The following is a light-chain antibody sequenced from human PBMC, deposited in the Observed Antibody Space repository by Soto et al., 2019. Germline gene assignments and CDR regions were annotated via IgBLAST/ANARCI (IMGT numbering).Light chain of an antibody. Sequence: QSALTQPASVSGSPGQSITISCTGTSSDVGGHNYVSWYQQHPGKAPKLMIYEVSNRPSGFSNRFSGSKSGNTASLTISGLQAEDEADYYCSSYTSSSTWVFGGGTKLTVL. J-gene: IGLJ3*02. V-gene: IGLV2-14*01. CDR1: SSDVGGHNY. CDR3: SSYTSSSTWV. CDR2: EVS.